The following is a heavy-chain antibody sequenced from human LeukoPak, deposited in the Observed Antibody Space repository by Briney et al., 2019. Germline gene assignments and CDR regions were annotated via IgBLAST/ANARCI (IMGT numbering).Heavy chain of an antibody. CDR1: GGTFSSYA. Sequence: GASVKVSCKASGGTFSSYAISWVRQAPGQGLEWMGRIIPILGIANYAQKFQGRVTITADKSTSTAYMELSSLRSEDTAVYYCARSPSYCTNGVCPTYYFDYWGQGTLVTVSS. V-gene: IGHV1-69*04. J-gene: IGHJ4*02. D-gene: IGHD2-8*01. CDR3: ARSPSYCTNGVCPTYYFDY. CDR2: IIPILGIA.